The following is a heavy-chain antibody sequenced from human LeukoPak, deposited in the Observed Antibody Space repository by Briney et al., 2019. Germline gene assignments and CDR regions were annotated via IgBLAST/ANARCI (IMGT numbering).Heavy chain of an antibody. J-gene: IGHJ3*02. CDR1: GYTFTGYY. Sequence: ASVKVSCKASGYTFTGYYMHWVRQAPGQGLEWMGWINPNSGGTNYAQKFQGWVTMTRDTSISTAYMELSRLRSDDTAVYYCAREGRCSSTSCYTGDAFDIWGQGTMVTVSS. CDR3: AREGRCSSTSCYTGDAFDI. V-gene: IGHV1-2*04. CDR2: INPNSGGT. D-gene: IGHD2-2*02.